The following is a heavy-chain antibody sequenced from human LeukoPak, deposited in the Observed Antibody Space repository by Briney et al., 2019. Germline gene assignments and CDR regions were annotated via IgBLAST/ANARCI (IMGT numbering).Heavy chain of an antibody. V-gene: IGHV1-8*01. Sequence: ASVRVSCKASGYTFTTYDINWVRQATGQGLEWMGWMNPNSGNTGYAQKFQGRVTMTEDTSTDTAYMELSSLRSEDTAVYYCATDLTIFGVAGYFDYWGQGTLVTVSS. CDR2: MNPNSGNT. D-gene: IGHD3-3*01. CDR1: GYTFTTYD. CDR3: ATDLTIFGVAGYFDY. J-gene: IGHJ4*02.